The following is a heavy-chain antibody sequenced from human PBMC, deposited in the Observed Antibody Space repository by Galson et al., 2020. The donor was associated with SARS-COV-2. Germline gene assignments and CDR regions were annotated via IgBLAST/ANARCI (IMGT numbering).Heavy chain of an antibody. D-gene: IGHD5-18*01. CDR3: AKGRGLSYEAVDD. V-gene: IGHV3-23*01. CDR2: ISGSGNSR. CDR1: GFTFSSYA. Sequence: GGSLRLSCAASGFTFSSYAVSWVRQVPGKGLEWVSAISGSGNSRYYADSVKGRFIVSRDNSKNALYLQMNSLRVEDTAVYFCAKGRGLSYEAVDDWGQGTLGTVSA. J-gene: IGHJ4*02.